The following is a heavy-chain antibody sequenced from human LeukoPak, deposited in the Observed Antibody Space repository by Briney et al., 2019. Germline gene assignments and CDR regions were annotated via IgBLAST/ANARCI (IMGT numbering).Heavy chain of an antibody. V-gene: IGHV4-61*08. J-gene: IGHJ5*02. CDR1: GGSVSSGGYY. CDR3: AKADTYYYDNSGYPNGFDA. CDR2: IYYSGDT. Sequence: SVTLSLTCTVSGGSVSSGGYYWSWIRQPPGKGLEWMRYIYYSGDTNYNPSLKRRVTISVDTSKNQVSLRLSSVTAADTAVYYCAKADTYYYDNSGYPNGFDAWGQGTPVTVSS. D-gene: IGHD3-22*01.